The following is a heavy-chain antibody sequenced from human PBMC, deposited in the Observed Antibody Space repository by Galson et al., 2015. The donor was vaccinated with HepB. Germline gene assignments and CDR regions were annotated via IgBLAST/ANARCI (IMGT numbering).Heavy chain of an antibody. D-gene: IGHD3/OR15-3a*01. Sequence: SVKVSCKASGYTFSDYYIFWVRQAPGQGLEWMGRINSNSGGTNYAEEFQGRVTMTRDTSIDTAYMELIRLRSDDTAVYFCARGPYDFWTGSYTRGGGFFDFWGQGTLVTVPS. CDR2: INSNSGGT. V-gene: IGHV1-2*06. CDR3: ARGPYDFWTGSYTRGGGFFDF. J-gene: IGHJ4*02. CDR1: GYTFSDYY.